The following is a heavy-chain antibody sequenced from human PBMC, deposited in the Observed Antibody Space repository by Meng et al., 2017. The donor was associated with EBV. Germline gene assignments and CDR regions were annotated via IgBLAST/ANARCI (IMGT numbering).Heavy chain of an antibody. CDR3: ARGRGVYCSGGSCYPGWFDP. CDR2: MNPNSGNT. D-gene: IGHD2-15*01. J-gene: IGHJ5*02. V-gene: IGHV1-8*01. CDR1: GYTFTSYD. Sequence: QGELVQSGAELKKPGASVKVSCKASGYTFTSYDINWVRQATGQGLEWMGWMNPNSGNTGYAQKFQGRVTMTRNTSISTAYIELSSLRSEDTAVYYCARGRGVYCSGGSCYPGWFDPWGQGTLVTVSS.